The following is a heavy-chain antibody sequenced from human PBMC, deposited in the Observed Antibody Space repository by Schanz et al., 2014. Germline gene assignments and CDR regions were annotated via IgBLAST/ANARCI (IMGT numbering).Heavy chain of an antibody. CDR3: AREVGGSFGQHY. Sequence: EVQVVESGGGLVQPGGSLRLSCAASGFSFVDAWMSWVRQAPGRGLEWVGIIKPDGSEKFYVDSVKGRFTISRDNAKNLMYLHLNSLRAEDTAVYYCAREVGGSFGQHYWGQGALVTVSS. V-gene: IGHV3-7*01. CDR1: GFSFVDAW. D-gene: IGHD1-26*01. CDR2: IKPDGSEK. J-gene: IGHJ4*02.